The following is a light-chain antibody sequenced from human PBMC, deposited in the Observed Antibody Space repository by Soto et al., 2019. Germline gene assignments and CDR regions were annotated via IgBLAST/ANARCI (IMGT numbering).Light chain of an antibody. Sequence: QSVLTQPASVSGSPGQSITIYCTGTSSDIGHYNYVSWYQQHPGNAPKLMIYDVSIRASGVSDRFSGSKSGNTASLTISGLQAEDEADYHCCSYTTTTSRVFGTGTKVTVL. CDR3: CSYTTTTSRV. CDR2: DVS. J-gene: IGLJ1*01. V-gene: IGLV2-14*03. CDR1: SSDIGHYNY.